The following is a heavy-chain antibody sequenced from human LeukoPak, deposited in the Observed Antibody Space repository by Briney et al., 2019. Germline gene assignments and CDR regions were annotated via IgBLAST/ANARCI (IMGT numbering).Heavy chain of an antibody. CDR3: ARCGSSGYYYYYYMDV. J-gene: IGHJ6*03. D-gene: IGHD3-22*01. CDR1: AFTFSNYW. V-gene: IGHV3-7*01. CDR2: INQDGSEK. Sequence: GGSLRLSCAASAFTFSNYWMIWVRQAPGKGLEWVANINQDGSEKYYVDSVKGRFTISRDNAKNSLYLQMNSLRAEDTAVYYCARCGSSGYYYYYYMDVWGKGTTVTVSS.